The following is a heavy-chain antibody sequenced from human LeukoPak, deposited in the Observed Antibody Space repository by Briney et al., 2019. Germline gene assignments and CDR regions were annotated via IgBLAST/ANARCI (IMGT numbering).Heavy chain of an antibody. J-gene: IGHJ3*02. CDR1: GFTFSRYA. D-gene: IGHD1-26*01. Sequence: PGGSLKLSCVASGFTFSRYAMHWVRQAPGKGLEFVSGISANGGSTYYAGSVKDRSTISRDNSQNTLFLQMGSLRAEDMAIYYCARGRPRLSGSYLSYDVFDIWGQGTMVTVSS. CDR2: ISANGGST. CDR3: ARGRPRLSGSYLSYDVFDI. V-gene: IGHV3-64*02.